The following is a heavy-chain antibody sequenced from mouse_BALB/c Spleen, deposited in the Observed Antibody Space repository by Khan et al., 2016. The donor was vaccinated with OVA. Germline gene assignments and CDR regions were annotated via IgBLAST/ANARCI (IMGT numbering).Heavy chain of an antibody. CDR3: ARPDY. V-gene: IGHV9-3*02. CDR2: INSNTGEA. CDR1: GYTFTKYG. J-gene: IGHJ2*01. Sequence: QIQLVQSGPELKKPGETVKISCKASGYTFTKYGMNWVKQAPGKGLKWMGWINSNTGEAAYAEEFKGRFAFSLETSVSTAYLQINNLKNEDTATYFCARPDYWGQGTTLTVSS.